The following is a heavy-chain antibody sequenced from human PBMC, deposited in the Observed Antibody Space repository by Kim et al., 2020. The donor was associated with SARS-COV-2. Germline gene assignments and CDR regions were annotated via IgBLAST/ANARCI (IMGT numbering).Heavy chain of an antibody. Sequence: SVKVSCKASGGTFSSYAISWVRQAPGQGLEWMGGIIPIFGTANYAQKFQGRVTITADESTSTAYMELSSLRSEDTAVYYCRGYDSSGYPTRLDAFDIWGQGTMVTVSS. V-gene: IGHV1-69*13. CDR1: GGTFSSYA. CDR2: IIPIFGTA. D-gene: IGHD3-22*01. J-gene: IGHJ3*02. CDR3: RGYDSSGYPTRLDAFDI.